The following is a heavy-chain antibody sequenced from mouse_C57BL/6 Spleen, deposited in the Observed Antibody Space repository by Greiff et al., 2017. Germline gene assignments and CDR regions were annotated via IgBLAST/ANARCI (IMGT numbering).Heavy chain of an antibody. CDR1: GYTFTDYE. Sequence: VQLQQSGAELVRPGASVTLSCKASGYTFTDYEMHWVKQTPVHGLEWIGAIDPETGGTAYNQKFKGKAILTADKSSSTAYMELRSLTSEDSAVXYCTIWSRFAYWGQGTLVTVSA. CDR3: TIWSRFAY. CDR2: IDPETGGT. D-gene: IGHD1-1*02. J-gene: IGHJ3*01. V-gene: IGHV1-15*01.